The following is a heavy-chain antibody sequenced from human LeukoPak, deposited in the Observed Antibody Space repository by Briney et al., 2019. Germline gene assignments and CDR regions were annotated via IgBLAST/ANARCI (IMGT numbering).Heavy chain of an antibody. CDR1: GFTFSNSW. D-gene: IGHD2-2*02. CDR3: VTAIPSEGWWFDP. Sequence: GGSLRLSCAASGFTFSNSWMSWVRQPPGKGLEWVANIKFDGSAKYYVDSVKGRFTISRDNAKNSLYLQMNSLRAEDTSVYYCVTAIPSEGWWFDPWGQGTLVTVSS. V-gene: IGHV3-7*01. CDR2: IKFDGSAK. J-gene: IGHJ5*02.